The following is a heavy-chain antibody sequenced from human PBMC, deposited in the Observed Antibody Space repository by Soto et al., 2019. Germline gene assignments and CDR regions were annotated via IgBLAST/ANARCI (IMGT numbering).Heavy chain of an antibody. CDR1: GFTVSSNY. Sequence: PGGSLRLSCAASGFTVSSNYMSWVRQAPGKGLEWVSVIYSGGSTYYADSVKGRFTISRDNSKNTLYLQMNSLRAEDTAVYYCARDREWSSSWHNNYYYAMDVWGQGTTGAVSS. J-gene: IGHJ6*02. V-gene: IGHV3-53*01. CDR2: IYSGGST. D-gene: IGHD6-13*01. CDR3: ARDREWSSSWHNNYYYAMDV.